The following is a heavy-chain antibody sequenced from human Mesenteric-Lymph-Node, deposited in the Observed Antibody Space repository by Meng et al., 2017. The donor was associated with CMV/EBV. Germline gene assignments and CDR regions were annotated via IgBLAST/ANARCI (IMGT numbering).Heavy chain of an antibody. Sequence: GESLKISCAASGFTFDDYGMSWVRQAPGKGLEWVSVISGGGGSTYYTDSVKGRFTISRDNSKKMLYLQMNSLRAEDTAVYYCAAAVTGAFDAWGQGTMVTVSS. V-gene: IGHV3-23*01. CDR2: ISGGGGST. CDR1: GFTFDDYG. J-gene: IGHJ3*01. CDR3: AAAVTGAFDA.